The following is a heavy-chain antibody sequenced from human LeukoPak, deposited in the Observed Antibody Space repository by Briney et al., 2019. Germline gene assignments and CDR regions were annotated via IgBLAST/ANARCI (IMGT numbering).Heavy chain of an antibody. Sequence: SQTLPLTCTVSGGSISSGSYYWSWIRQPAGKGLEWIGRIYTSGSTNYNPSLTSRVTISVDTSKNQFSLKLSSVTAADTAVYYCARSHYGSGSYYSVGDYWGQGTLVTVSS. CDR3: ARSHYGSGSYYSVGDY. CDR1: GGSISSGSYY. V-gene: IGHV4-61*02. J-gene: IGHJ4*02. D-gene: IGHD3-10*01. CDR2: IYTSGST.